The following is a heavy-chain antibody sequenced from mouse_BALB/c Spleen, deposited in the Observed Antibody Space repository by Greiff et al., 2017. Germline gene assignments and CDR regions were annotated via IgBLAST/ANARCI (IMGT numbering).Heavy chain of an antibody. CDR3: ARHEPTMITTGYAMDY. V-gene: IGHV5-6*01. D-gene: IGHD2-4*01. J-gene: IGHJ4*01. CDR1: GFTFSSYG. CDR2: ISSGGSYT. Sequence: EVKVVESGGDLVKPGGSLKLSCAASGFTFSSYGMSWVRQTPDKRLEWVATISSGGSYTYYPDSVKGRFTISRDNAKNTLYLQMSSLKSEDTAMYYCARHEPTMITTGYAMDYWGQGTSVTVSS.